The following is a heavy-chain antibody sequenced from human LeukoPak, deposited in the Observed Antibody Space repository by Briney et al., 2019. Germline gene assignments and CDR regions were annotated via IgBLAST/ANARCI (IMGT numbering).Heavy chain of an antibody. CDR2: ISGSGGST. V-gene: IGHV3-23*01. Sequence: GGSLRLSCAASGFTFSNYAMSWVRQAPGKGLEWVSGISGSGGSTYYADSVKGRFAISRDNSKNTLYLQMNSLRAEDTAVYYCARGGDYGDPYYYGMDVWGQGTTVTVSS. CDR1: GFTFSNYA. CDR3: ARGGDYGDPYYYGMDV. J-gene: IGHJ6*02. D-gene: IGHD4-17*01.